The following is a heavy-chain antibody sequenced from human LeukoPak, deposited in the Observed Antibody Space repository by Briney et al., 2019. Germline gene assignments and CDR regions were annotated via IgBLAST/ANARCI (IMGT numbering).Heavy chain of an antibody. D-gene: IGHD3-10*01. V-gene: IGHV1-69*04. CDR1: GGTFTSYA. CDR3: ARTYYYGSGSYLNWFDP. Sequence: SVKVSCKASGGTFTSYAISWERQATGQGLEWMGRIIPILGIANYAQKFQGRVTITADKSTSTAYMELSSLRSEDTAVYYCARTYYYGSGSYLNWFDPWGQGTLVTVSS. CDR2: IIPILGIA. J-gene: IGHJ5*02.